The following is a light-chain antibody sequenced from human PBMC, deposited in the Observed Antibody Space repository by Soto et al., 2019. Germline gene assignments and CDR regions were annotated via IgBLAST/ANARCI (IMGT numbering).Light chain of an antibody. J-gene: IGKJ2*01. CDR2: GAS. V-gene: IGKV3-20*01. Sequence: ESVFTQSPGTLSLSPGERATLSCRASQSVSSSYLAWYQQKPGQAPRLLIYGASSRATGIPDRFSGSGSGTDFTLTISRLEPEDFAVYFCQQYGNSPPNTFGQGTKVDIK. CDR3: QQYGNSPPNT. CDR1: QSVSSSY.